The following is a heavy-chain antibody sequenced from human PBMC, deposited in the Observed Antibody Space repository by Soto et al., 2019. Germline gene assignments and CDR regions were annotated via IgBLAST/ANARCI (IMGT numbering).Heavy chain of an antibody. V-gene: IGHV3-23*01. J-gene: IGHJ4*02. Sequence: EVQLLESGGGLVQPGGSLRLSCAASGFTFSSYAMNWVRQAPGKGLEWVSVISGSGGSTYYADSVKGRFTISRDNAKNTRDLHMNSLRAEDPAVYYCAGRSSGWYFDYWGQGTLVTVSS. CDR2: ISGSGGST. D-gene: IGHD6-19*01. CDR3: AGRSSGWYFDY. CDR1: GFTFSSYA.